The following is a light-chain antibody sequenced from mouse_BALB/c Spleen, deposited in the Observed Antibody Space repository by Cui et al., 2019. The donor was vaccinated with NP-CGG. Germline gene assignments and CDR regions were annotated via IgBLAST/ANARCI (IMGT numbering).Light chain of an antibody. CDR3: ALWYSNHWV. J-gene: IGLJ1*01. CDR1: TGAVTTSNY. Sequence: QAVVTQESALTTSPGETVTLTCRSSTGAVTTSNYANWVQEKPVHLFIGLIGGTNNRAPGVPARFSGSLIGDKAALTITGAQTEDEAIYFCALWYSNHWVFGGGTKLTVL. V-gene: IGLV1*01. CDR2: GTN.